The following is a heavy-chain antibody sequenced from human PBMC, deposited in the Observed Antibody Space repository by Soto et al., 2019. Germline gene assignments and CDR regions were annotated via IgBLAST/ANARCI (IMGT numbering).Heavy chain of an antibody. CDR3: ARIDSFSGIYYFDY. J-gene: IGHJ4*02. CDR2: IDRGGRT. D-gene: IGHD1-26*01. V-gene: IGHV4-34*01. CDR1: SGSISSGHY. Sequence: SETLSLTCTVSSGSISSGHYWTWIRQVPGKGLEWIGEIDRGGRTNHNPSLKSRVTLSVDTSKNQFSLKLISVTAADTAMYYCARIDSFSGIYYFDYWGQGTLVTVSS.